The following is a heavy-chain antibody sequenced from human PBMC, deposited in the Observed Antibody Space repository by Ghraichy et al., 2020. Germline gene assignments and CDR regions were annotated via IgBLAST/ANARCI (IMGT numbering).Heavy chain of an antibody. CDR1: GYTFTSYY. D-gene: IGHD6-19*01. CDR2: INPGGST. CDR3: ARPRLGDSSGWQNYFDY. Sequence: ASVKVSCKASGYTFTSYYMHWVRQAPGQGLEWMGIINPGGSTTYAQKFQGRVTMTRDTSTSTVYMELSSLRSEDTVVDYCARPRLGDSSGWQNYFDYWGQGTLVTVSS. J-gene: IGHJ4*02. V-gene: IGHV1-46*01.